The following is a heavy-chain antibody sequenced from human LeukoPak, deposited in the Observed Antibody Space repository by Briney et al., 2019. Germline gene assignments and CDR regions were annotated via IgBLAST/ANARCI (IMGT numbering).Heavy chain of an antibody. V-gene: IGHV4-38-2*02. D-gene: IGHD1-1*01. CDR2: IYHSGST. Sequence: SETLSLTCAVSGYSISSGYYWGWIRQPPGKGLEWIGSIYHSGSTYYNPSLKSRVTISVDTSKNQFSLKLSSVTAADTAVYYCARDGTAGQIDYWGQGTLVTVSS. J-gene: IGHJ4*02. CDR1: GYSISSGYY. CDR3: ARDGTAGQIDY.